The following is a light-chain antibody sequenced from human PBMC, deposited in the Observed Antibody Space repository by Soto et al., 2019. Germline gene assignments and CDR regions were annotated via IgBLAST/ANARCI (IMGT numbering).Light chain of an antibody. Sequence: EIVLSQSPDALSLSPGERVSLSCRASRPVVRQYIAWYHQKSGQAPRLLLHDAVTRATGSPDRFSGSGSGSGTDFNLFISRQEAADCGVYYWRQNGRSPPFGPGTKVEVK. J-gene: IGKJ3*01. CDR1: RPVVRQY. V-gene: IGKV3-20*01. CDR2: DAV. CDR3: RQNGRSPP.